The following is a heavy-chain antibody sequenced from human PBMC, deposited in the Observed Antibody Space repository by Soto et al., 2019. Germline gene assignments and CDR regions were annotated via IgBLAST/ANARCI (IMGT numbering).Heavy chain of an antibody. J-gene: IGHJ4*02. CDR2: IYYSGST. V-gene: IGHV4-61*01. Sequence: FETLSLTCTVSGGSVSGGSYYWSWIRQPPGKGLEWIGYIYYSGSTNYNPSLKSRVTISVDTSKDQFSLKLSSVTAADTAVYYCARLSGSYLDFDYWGQGTLVTVSS. CDR1: GGSVSGGSYY. D-gene: IGHD1-26*01. CDR3: ARLSGSYLDFDY.